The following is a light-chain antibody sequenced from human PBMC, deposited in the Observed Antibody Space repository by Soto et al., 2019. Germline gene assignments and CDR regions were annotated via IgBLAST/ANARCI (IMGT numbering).Light chain of an antibody. Sequence: EIVLTQSPATLSLSPGERATLSCRASHTVSNYLTWYQQKPGQAPRLLIYEASNRATDIPARFSGSGSGTDFTLTISSLEPEDFAVYYCHQRSKWPLTFGPGTKVDI. CDR1: HTVSNY. CDR2: EAS. V-gene: IGKV3-11*01. CDR3: HQRSKWPLT. J-gene: IGKJ3*01.